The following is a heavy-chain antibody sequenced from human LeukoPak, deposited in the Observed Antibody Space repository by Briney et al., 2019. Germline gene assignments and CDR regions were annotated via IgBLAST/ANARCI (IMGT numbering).Heavy chain of an antibody. CDR1: GYTFTGYY. D-gene: IGHD3-10*01. V-gene: IGHV1-2*02. Sequence: ASVKVSCMASGYTFTGYYIHWVRQAPGQGLEWMGWINPNSGGTNYAQKFQGRVTMTRDTSISTAYMELSRLRSDDTAVYYCTRVVRGVTHFDYWGQGTLVTVSS. CDR3: TRVVRGVTHFDY. J-gene: IGHJ4*02. CDR2: INPNSGGT.